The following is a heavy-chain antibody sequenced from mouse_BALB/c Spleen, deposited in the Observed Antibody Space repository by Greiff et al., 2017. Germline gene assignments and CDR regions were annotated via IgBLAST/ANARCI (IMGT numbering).Heavy chain of an antibody. CDR1: GFTFSSYA. J-gene: IGHJ2*01. D-gene: IGHD1-2*01. CDR2: ISSGGSYT. Sequence: VHVKQSGGGLVKPGGSLKLSCAASGFTFSSYAMSWVRQSPEKRLEWVAEISSGGSYTYYPDTVTGRFTISRDNAKNTLYPEMSSLRSEDTAMYYCAREGITTATYYFDYWGQGTTLTVSS. CDR3: AREGITTATYYFDY. V-gene: IGHV5-9-4*01.